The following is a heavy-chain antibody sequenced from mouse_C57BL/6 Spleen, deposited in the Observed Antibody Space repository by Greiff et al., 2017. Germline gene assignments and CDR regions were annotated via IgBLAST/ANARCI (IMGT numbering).Heavy chain of an antibody. CDR3: AMAGGLYDGYFDV. Sequence: QVQLQQPGAELVKPGASVKVSCKASGYTFTSYWMHWVKQRPGQGLEWIGRIHPSDSDTNYNQKFKGKATLTVDNSSSTAYMQLSSLTSEDSAVYYCAMAGGLYDGYFDVWGTGTTVTVSS. CDR1: GYTFTSYW. D-gene: IGHD2-3*01. V-gene: IGHV1-74*01. J-gene: IGHJ1*03. CDR2: IHPSDSDT.